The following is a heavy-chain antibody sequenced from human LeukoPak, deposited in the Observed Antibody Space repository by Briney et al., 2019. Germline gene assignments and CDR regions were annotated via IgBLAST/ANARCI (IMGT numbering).Heavy chain of an antibody. Sequence: SVKVSCKASGGTFSSYAISWARQAPGQGLEWMGRIIPIFGTANYAQKFQGRVTITTDESTSTAYMELSSLRSEDTAVYYCASESVVAAIRYYYYYMDVWGKGTTVTVSS. CDR2: IIPIFGTA. V-gene: IGHV1-69*05. J-gene: IGHJ6*03. D-gene: IGHD2-15*01. CDR3: ASESVVAAIRYYYYYMDV. CDR1: GGTFSSYA.